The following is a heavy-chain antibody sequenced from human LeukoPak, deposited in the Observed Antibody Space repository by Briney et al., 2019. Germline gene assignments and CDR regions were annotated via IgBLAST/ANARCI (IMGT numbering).Heavy chain of an antibody. CDR1: GFSFSSFE. D-gene: IGHD2/OR15-2a*01. Sequence: GGSLRLSYAASGFSFSSFEMNWVRQSPGRGLEWLSHISSDGTTIYYADAVKGRFTISRDNAKNSVYLQMNSLRADDTAIYYCARGPILGDYWGQGTLVTVSS. CDR3: ARGPILGDY. V-gene: IGHV3-48*03. CDR2: ISSDGTTI. J-gene: IGHJ4*02.